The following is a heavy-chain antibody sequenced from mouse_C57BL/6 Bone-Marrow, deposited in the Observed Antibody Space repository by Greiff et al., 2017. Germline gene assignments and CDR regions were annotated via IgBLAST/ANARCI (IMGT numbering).Heavy chain of an antibody. J-gene: IGHJ1*03. D-gene: IGHD1-1*01. CDR1: GYTFTSYW. CDR3: AIKAFYYYGSSWYFDV. V-gene: IGHV1-74*01. Sequence: QVQLQQPGAELVKPGASVKVSCKASGYTFTSYWMHWVKQRPGQGLEWIGRIHPSDSDTNYNQKFKGKATLTVDKSSSTAYMQLSSLTSEDAAVYYGAIKAFYYYGSSWYFDVGGTGTTVTVSS. CDR2: IHPSDSDT.